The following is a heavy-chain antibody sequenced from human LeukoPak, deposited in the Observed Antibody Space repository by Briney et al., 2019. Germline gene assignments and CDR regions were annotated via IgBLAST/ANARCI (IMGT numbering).Heavy chain of an antibody. CDR3: ASPHPDSSGDSGAFDI. V-gene: IGHV1-2*02. Sequence: ASVKVSCKASGYTFTGYYMHWVRQAPGQGLEWMGWINPNSGGTNYAQKFQGRVTMTRDTSISTAYMELSRLRSDDTAVYYCASPHPDSSGDSGAFDIWGQGTMVTVSS. CDR1: GYTFTGYY. J-gene: IGHJ3*02. D-gene: IGHD3-22*01. CDR2: INPNSGGT.